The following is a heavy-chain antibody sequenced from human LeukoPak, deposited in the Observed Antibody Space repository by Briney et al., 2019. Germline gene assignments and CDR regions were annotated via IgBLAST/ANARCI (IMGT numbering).Heavy chain of an antibody. CDR3: ASQTIAVAGSGFDP. Sequence: SVKVSCKASGYTFTSYYMHWVRQAPGQGLEWMGRIIPIFGTANYAQKFQGRVTITTDESTSTAYMELSSLRSEDTAVYYCASQTIAVAGSGFDPWGQGTLVTVSS. D-gene: IGHD6-19*01. CDR2: IIPIFGTA. V-gene: IGHV1-69*05. J-gene: IGHJ5*02. CDR1: GYTFTSYY.